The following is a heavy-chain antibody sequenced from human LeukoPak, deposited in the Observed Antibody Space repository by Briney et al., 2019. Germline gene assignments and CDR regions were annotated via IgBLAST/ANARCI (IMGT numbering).Heavy chain of an antibody. V-gene: IGHV3-48*02. CDR2: IDGDSSSI. J-gene: IGHJ5*02. Sequence: PGGSLRLSCAASGFTFSSYSMNWVRQAPGKGLEWVSYIDGDSSSIYYADSVKGRFTISRDNAERSLYLQMNSLTDEDTAVYFCARLFSSWGQGTLVTVSS. CDR1: GFTFSSYS. CDR3: ARLFSS. D-gene: IGHD2/OR15-2a*01.